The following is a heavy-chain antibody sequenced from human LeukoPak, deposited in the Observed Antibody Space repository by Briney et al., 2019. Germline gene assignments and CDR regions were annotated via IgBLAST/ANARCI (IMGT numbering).Heavy chain of an antibody. CDR3: ARRRYYYGSGSFFWFDP. CDR2: IYYSGST. V-gene: IGHV4-59*12. Sequence: SETLSLTCTVSGGSISSYYWSWIRQPPGKGLEWIGYIYYSGSTNYNPSLKSRVTISVDTSKNQFSLKLSSVTAADTAVYYCARRRYYYGSGSFFWFDPWGQGTLVTVSS. D-gene: IGHD3-10*01. CDR1: GGSISSYY. J-gene: IGHJ5*02.